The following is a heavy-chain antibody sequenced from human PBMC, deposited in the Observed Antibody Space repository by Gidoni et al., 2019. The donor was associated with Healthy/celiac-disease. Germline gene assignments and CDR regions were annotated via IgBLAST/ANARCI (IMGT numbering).Heavy chain of an antibody. CDR2: IYHSGST. CDR3: ARVSYCSSTSCSTLFDY. Sequence: QVQLQESGPGLVTPSGTLYLTCAASGGSLRSTTWWSWVRQPPGKGLEWIGEIYHSGSTNDNPSLKSRVTISVDKSKNQFSLMLSSVTAADAAVYYCARVSYCSSTSCSTLFDYWGRGTLVTVSS. J-gene: IGHJ4*02. D-gene: IGHD2-2*01. V-gene: IGHV4-4*02. CDR1: GGSLRSTTW.